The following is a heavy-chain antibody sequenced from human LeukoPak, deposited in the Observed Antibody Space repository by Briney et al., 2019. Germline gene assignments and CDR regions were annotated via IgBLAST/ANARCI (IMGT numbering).Heavy chain of an antibody. D-gene: IGHD6-25*01. CDR2: IYPGDSDV. CDR3: ARERQSHFDY. CDR1: GYSFTTSW. V-gene: IGHV5-51*01. Sequence: GESLKISCKGSGYSFTTSWIAWVRQTPGKGLEWMGIIYPGDSDVRYSPSFQGQVTISADKSITTAYLQWSSLKASDTAMYYCARERQSHFDYWGQGTLVTVSS. J-gene: IGHJ4*02.